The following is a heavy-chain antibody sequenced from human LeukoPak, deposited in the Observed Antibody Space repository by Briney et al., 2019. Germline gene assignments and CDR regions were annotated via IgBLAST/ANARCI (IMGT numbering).Heavy chain of an antibody. CDR3: ARLRWYYDSSGCYFDY. J-gene: IGHJ4*02. Sequence: SETLSLTCAVYGGSFSGYYWSWIRQPPGKGLEWIGEINHSGSTNYHPSLKSRVTISVDTSKNQFSLKLSSVTAADTAVYYCARLRWYYDSSGCYFDYWGQETLVTVSS. CDR1: GGSFSGYY. D-gene: IGHD3-22*01. CDR2: INHSGST. V-gene: IGHV4-34*01.